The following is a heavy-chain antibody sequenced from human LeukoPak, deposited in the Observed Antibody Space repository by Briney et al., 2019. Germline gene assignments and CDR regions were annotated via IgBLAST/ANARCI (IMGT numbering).Heavy chain of an antibody. CDR3: AKGQYYDFWSGSDY. CDR2: ISYDGSNK. Sequence: GGSLRLSCAASGFTFSSYGMHWVRQAPGKGLEWVAVISYDGSNKCYADSVKGRFTISRDNSKNTLYLQMNSLRAEDTAVYYCAKGQYYDFWSGSDYWGQGTLVTVSS. D-gene: IGHD3-3*01. J-gene: IGHJ4*02. V-gene: IGHV3-30*18. CDR1: GFTFSSYG.